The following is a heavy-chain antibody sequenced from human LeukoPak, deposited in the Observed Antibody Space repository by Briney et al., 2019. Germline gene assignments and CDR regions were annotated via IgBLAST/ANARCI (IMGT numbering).Heavy chain of an antibody. D-gene: IGHD3-22*01. V-gene: IGHV3-23*01. Sequence: GGSLRLSCAASGFTFSSYATSWVRQAPGKGLEWVSAISGSGGSTYYADSVKGRFTISRDNSKKTLYLQMNSLRAEDTAVYYCANGGYYYDSSGYYYSQPPNDYWGQGTLVTVSS. J-gene: IGHJ4*02. CDR1: GFTFSSYA. CDR2: ISGSGGST. CDR3: ANGGYYYDSSGYYYSQPPNDY.